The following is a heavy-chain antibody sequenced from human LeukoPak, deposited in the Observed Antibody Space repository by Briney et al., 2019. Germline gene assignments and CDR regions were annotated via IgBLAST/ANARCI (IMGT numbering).Heavy chain of an antibody. CDR1: GFTFSNYA. V-gene: IGHV3-23*01. J-gene: IGHJ4*02. CDR2: ISGSGGST. Sequence: GGSLRLSCAASGFTFSNYAMSWVRQAPGKGLEWVSAISGSGGSTYYADSVKGRFTISRDNSKNTLYLQMNSLRVEGTAIYYCAKDGDSGGYYVLYYFNYWGQGTLVTVSS. D-gene: IGHD3-22*01. CDR3: AKDGDSGGYYVLYYFNY.